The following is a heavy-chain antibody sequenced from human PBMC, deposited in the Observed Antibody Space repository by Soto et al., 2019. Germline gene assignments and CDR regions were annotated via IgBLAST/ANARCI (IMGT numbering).Heavy chain of an antibody. V-gene: IGHV3-30-3*01. CDR1: GFTFSSYA. J-gene: IGHJ6*02. CDR2: ISYDGSNK. CDR3: ARGVRFLEWYKNYYYYGMDV. Sequence: GGSLRLSCAASGFTFSSYAMHWVRQAPGKGLEWVAVISYDGSNKYYADSVKGRFTISRDNSKNTLYLQMNSLRAEDTAVYYCARGVRFLEWYKNYYYYGMDVWGQGTTVTVSS. D-gene: IGHD3-3*01.